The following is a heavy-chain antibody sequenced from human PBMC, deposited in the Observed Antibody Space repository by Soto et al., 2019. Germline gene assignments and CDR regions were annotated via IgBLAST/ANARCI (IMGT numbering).Heavy chain of an antibody. CDR1: GGASRNFGDY. J-gene: IGHJ4*02. CDR3: ARDLRLDS. CDR2: IYQSGTP. D-gene: IGHD2-21*02. V-gene: IGHV4-31*03. Sequence: QTHPLSSTVSGGASRNFGDYWNWIRQYPGKGLEWIAYIYQSGTPYYNPSLKSRATISIDRSKNQFSLMLDSVTAADTAVYYCARDLRLDSWGPGTLVTVSS.